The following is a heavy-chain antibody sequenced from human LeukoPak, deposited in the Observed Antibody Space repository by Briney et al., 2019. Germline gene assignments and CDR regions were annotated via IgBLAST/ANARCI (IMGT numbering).Heavy chain of an antibody. CDR1: GFTFSSYA. Sequence: GGSLRLSCAASGFTFSSYAMTWVRQAPGKGLEWVSAISGTTSNTYYADSVKGRFSISRDNSKNTLYLQMNSLRAEDTAVYYCAREITDYGDYVVDYWGQGTLVTVSS. CDR2: ISGTTSNT. J-gene: IGHJ4*02. V-gene: IGHV3-23*01. CDR3: AREITDYGDYVVDY. D-gene: IGHD4-17*01.